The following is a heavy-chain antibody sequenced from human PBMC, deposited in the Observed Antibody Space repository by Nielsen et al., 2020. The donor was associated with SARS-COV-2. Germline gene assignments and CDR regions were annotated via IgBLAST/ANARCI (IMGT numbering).Heavy chain of an antibody. V-gene: IGHV1-18*01. CDR3: ARAQQWLDYYYGMDV. Sequence: ASVKVSCKASGYTFTSYGISWVRQAPGQGLEWMGWISAYNGNTNYAQKLQGRVTMTTDTSTSTAYMELRSLRSDDTAVFYCARAQQWLDYYYGMDVWGQGTTVTVSS. CDR1: GYTFTSYG. J-gene: IGHJ6*02. CDR2: ISAYNGNT. D-gene: IGHD6-19*01.